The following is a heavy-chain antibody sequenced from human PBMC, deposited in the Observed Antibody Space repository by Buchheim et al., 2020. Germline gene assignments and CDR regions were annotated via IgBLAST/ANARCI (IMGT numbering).Heavy chain of an antibody. CDR3: ARMSSGPLYYYYGMDV. CDR1: GYTFTSYY. CDR2: INPSGGST. Sequence: QVQLVQSGAEVKKPGASVKVSCKASGYTFTSYYMHWVRQAPGQGLEWMGIINPSGGSTSYAQKFQGRVTMTRDTATSKADMELSSLRSEDTAVYYCARMSSGPLYYYYGMDVWGQGTT. D-gene: IGHD6-19*01. J-gene: IGHJ6*01. V-gene: IGHV1-46*01.